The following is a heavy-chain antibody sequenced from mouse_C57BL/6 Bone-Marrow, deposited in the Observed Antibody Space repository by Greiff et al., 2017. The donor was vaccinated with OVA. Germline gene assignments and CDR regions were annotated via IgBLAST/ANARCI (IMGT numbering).Heavy chain of an antibody. CDR1: GFSLSTFGMG. D-gene: IGHD2-3*01. Sequence: QVTLKVSGPGILQPSQTLSLTCSFSGFSLSTFGMGVGWIRQPSGKGLEWLAHIWWDDDKYYNPALKSRLTISKDTSKNHVFRKLATVDTADTATYYCARSPIYDGYPYYAMDYWGQGTSVTVSS. J-gene: IGHJ4*01. V-gene: IGHV8-8*01. CDR3: ARSPIYDGYPYYAMDY. CDR2: IWWDDDK.